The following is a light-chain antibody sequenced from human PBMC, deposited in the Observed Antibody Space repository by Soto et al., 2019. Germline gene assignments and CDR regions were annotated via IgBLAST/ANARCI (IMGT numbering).Light chain of an antibody. CDR3: QHYGSLVLT. CDR1: QSVSSTY. Sequence: EIVLTQSPGTLSLSPGERATLSCRASQSVSSTYLAWYQQKPGQAPRLLIYGASSRATGIPDMFSGSGSGTDFTLTISRVEPEDFAVYCCQHYGSLVLTFGGGTKVEIK. V-gene: IGKV3-20*01. J-gene: IGKJ4*01. CDR2: GAS.